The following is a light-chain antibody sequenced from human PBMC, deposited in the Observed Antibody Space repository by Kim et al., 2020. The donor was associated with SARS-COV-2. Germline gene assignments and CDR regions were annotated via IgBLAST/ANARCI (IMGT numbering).Light chain of an antibody. Sequence: SASVEDRVTIPCRASDTVVTYLNWYQQKPGKAPKLLIYAASKLQTGVPSRFSGSGYGTHFTLTISSLQPDDFATYYCQQTYRFSSFGSGTKVDIK. J-gene: IGKJ3*01. CDR3: QQTYRFSS. V-gene: IGKV1-39*01. CDR2: AAS. CDR1: DTVVTY.